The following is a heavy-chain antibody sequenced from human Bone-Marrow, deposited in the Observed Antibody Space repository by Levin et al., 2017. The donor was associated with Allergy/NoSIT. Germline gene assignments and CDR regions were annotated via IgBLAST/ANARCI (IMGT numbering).Heavy chain of an antibody. Sequence: GESLKISCTASGFSFSSHAMSWVRQAPGQGLEWVSSISSAGTTHYADSVKGRFTISRDNYKETMDLQMNSLRLEDTAFYYCAKEGGNRYDQWGQGTLVTVS. CDR2: ISSAGTT. CDR3: AKEGGNRYDQ. CDR1: GFSFSSHA. D-gene: IGHD3-16*02. V-gene: IGHV3-23*01. J-gene: IGHJ5*02.